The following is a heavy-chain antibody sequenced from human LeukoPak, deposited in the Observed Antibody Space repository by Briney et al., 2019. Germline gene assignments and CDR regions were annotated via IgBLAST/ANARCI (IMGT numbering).Heavy chain of an antibody. CDR1: GYTFTSYS. CDR2: INTNTGNP. Sequence: ASVKVSCKASGYTFTSYSMNWVRQAPGQGLEWLGWINTNTGNPTYAQGFTGRFVFSLDTSVSTAYLQISSLKAEDTAVYYCARVYSSGWYYFDYWGQGTLVTVSS. J-gene: IGHJ4*02. V-gene: IGHV7-4-1*02. D-gene: IGHD6-19*01. CDR3: ARVYSSGWYYFDY.